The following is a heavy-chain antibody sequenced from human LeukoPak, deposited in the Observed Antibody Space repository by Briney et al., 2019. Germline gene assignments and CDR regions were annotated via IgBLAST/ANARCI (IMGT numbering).Heavy chain of an antibody. D-gene: IGHD6-6*01. J-gene: IGHJ4*02. CDR2: INPSGGST. V-gene: IGHV1-46*01. Sequence: ASVKVSCKASGYTFTSYYMHWVRQAPGQGLEWMGIINPSGGSTSYAQKFQGRVTMTRDTSTSTVYMELSSLRSEDTAVYYCARDRRSSSSSWLWPGDYWGQGTLVTVSS. CDR1: GYTFTSYY. CDR3: ARDRRSSSSSWLWPGDY.